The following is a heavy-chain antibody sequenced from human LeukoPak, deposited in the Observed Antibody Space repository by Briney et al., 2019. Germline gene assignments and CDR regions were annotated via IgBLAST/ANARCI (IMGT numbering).Heavy chain of an antibody. Sequence: SETLSLTCTVSGGSISSYYWSWIRQPPGKGLEWIGYIYYSGSTSYNPSLKSRVTISVDTSKNQFSLKLSSVTAADTAVYYCAREGYYGSGSLDYWGQGTLVTVSS. CDR1: GGSISSYY. CDR2: IYYSGST. V-gene: IGHV4-59*12. D-gene: IGHD3-10*01. CDR3: AREGYYGSGSLDY. J-gene: IGHJ4*02.